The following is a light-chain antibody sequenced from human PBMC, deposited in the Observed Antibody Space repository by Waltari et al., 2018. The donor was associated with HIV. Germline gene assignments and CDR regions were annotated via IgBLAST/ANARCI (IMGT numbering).Light chain of an antibody. J-gene: IGKJ4*02. V-gene: IGKV3-11*01. Sequence: EIVLTQSPATLSLSPGERATLFRRASQSVSSYLAWYQQKPGQPTRLLIYDASNRATGIQARFSGSGSGADFTLTISSLEPEDFAYYYCQQRSRKLTFGGGTKVEVK. CDR1: QSVSSY. CDR2: DAS. CDR3: QQRSRKLT.